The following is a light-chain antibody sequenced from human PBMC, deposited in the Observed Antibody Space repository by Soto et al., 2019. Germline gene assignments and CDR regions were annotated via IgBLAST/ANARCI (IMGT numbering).Light chain of an antibody. CDR2: EVS. J-gene: IGLJ1*01. CDR1: SSDVGGYND. Sequence: QSVLTQPASVSWSPGQSITISCTGTSSDVGGYNDVSWYQQHPGKAPKLMIYEVSNRPSGVSNRFFGSKSGNTASLTISGLQAEDEADYYCSSYTSSSTLVFGTGTKLTVL. CDR3: SSYTSSSTLV. V-gene: IGLV2-14*01.